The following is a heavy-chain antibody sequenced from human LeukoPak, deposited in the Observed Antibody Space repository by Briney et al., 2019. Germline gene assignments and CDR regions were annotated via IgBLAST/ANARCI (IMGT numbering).Heavy chain of an antibody. Sequence: PSETLSLTCTVSDDSISRGGYYWSWNRQHPGKGLEWIGYLYYSGSTFYSPSLKSRLIISRDTSRNQFSLTLRSVTAADTAVYYCARGDSDYGDGGLDYWGQGTLVIVSS. CDR2: LYYSGST. CDR3: ARGDSDYGDGGLDY. J-gene: IGHJ4*02. V-gene: IGHV4-31*03. CDR1: DDSISRGGYY. D-gene: IGHD4-17*01.